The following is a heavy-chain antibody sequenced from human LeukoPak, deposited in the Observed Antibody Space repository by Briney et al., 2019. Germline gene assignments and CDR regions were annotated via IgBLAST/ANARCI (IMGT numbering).Heavy chain of an antibody. J-gene: IGHJ4*02. CDR1: GYTFTSYG. Sequence: ASVKVSCKASGYTFTSYGISWVRQAPGQGLEWMGWISAYNGNTNYAQKLQGRVTMTTDTSTSTAYMELRSLRSDDTAVYYCARVRYHLPQQKRGPRPPFDYWGQGTLVTVSS. CDR2: ISAYNGNT. CDR3: ARVRYHLPQQKRGPRPPFDY. V-gene: IGHV1-18*01. D-gene: IGHD1-14*01.